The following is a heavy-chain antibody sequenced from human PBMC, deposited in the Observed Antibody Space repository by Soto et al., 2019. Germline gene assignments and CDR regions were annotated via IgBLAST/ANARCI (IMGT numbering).Heavy chain of an antibody. CDR3: ARRLTPQYYDILTGSSNWFDP. J-gene: IGHJ5*02. D-gene: IGHD3-9*01. V-gene: IGHV5-10-1*01. CDR2: IDPSDSYT. CDR1: GHSFTDYW. Sequence: PGXSLQISCKASGHSFTDYWISWVRQMPGKGLEWMARIDPSDSYTNYSPSFQGHVTISADKSLNTAFLQWSSLKASDSAMYYCARRLTPQYYDILTGSSNWFDPWGQGTTVTVSS.